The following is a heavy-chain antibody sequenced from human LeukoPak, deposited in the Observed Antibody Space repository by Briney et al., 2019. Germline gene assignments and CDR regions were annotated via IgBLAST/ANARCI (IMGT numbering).Heavy chain of an antibody. J-gene: IGHJ6*02. CDR3: ARGGADRRGYSSSSPLYYYGMDV. D-gene: IGHD6-13*01. V-gene: IGHV1-8*01. Sequence: ASVKVSCKASGYTFTSYDINWVRQATGQGLERMGWMNPNSGNTGYAQKFQGRVTMTRNTSISTAYMELSSLRSEDTAVYYCARGGADRRGYSSSSPLYYYGMDVWGQGTTVTVSS. CDR2: MNPNSGNT. CDR1: GYTFTSYD.